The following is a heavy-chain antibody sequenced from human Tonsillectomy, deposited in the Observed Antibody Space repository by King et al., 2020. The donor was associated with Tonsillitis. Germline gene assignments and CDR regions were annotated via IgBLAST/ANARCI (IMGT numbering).Heavy chain of an antibody. J-gene: IGHJ4*02. CDR2: ISYDGSNK. CDR3: AKDFGFEEFAHDY. Sequence: VQLVESGGGVVQPGRSLRLSCAASGFTFSSYGMHWVRQAPGKGLEWVAVISYDGSNKYYADSVKGRFTISRDNSKNTLYLQMNSLRAEDTAVYYCAKDFGFEEFAHDYWGQGTLVTVSS. CDR1: GFTFSSYG. V-gene: IGHV3-30*18. D-gene: IGHD3-10*01.